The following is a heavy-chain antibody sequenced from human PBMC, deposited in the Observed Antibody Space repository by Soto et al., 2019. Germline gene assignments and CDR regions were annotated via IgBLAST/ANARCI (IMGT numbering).Heavy chain of an antibody. Sequence: PSETLSLTCTVSGGSISSGGYYWSWIRQHPGKGLEWIGYIYYSGSTYYNPSLKSRVTISVDTSKNQFSLKLSSVTAADTAVYYCARALPMVRGVISYYFDFWGQGTLVTVSS. J-gene: IGHJ4*02. D-gene: IGHD3-10*01. CDR2: IYYSGST. V-gene: IGHV4-31*03. CDR1: GGSISSGGYY. CDR3: ARALPMVRGVISYYFDF.